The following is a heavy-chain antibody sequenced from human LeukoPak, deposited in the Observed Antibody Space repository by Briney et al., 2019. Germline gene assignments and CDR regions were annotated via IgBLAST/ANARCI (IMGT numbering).Heavy chain of an antibody. CDR3: ARDISGLDGY. Sequence: TGGSLRLSCAASGFTVSSNYMSWVRQAPGKGLEWVSVIYSGGSTYYADSVKGRFTISRDNSKNTLYLQMNSLRAEDTAVYYCARDISGLDGYWGQGTLVTVSS. CDR2: IYSGGST. V-gene: IGHV3-53*01. J-gene: IGHJ4*02. CDR1: GFTVSSNY. D-gene: IGHD3/OR15-3a*01.